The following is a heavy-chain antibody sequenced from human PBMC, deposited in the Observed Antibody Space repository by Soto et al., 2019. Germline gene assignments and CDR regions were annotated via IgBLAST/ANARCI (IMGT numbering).Heavy chain of an antibody. CDR1: GGTFSSYA. D-gene: IGHD1-26*01. J-gene: IGHJ6*02. V-gene: IGHV1-69*12. CDR2: IIPIFGTA. CDR3: ASHGGSSPEGRYHYGMDV. Sequence: QVQLVQSGAEVKKPGSSVKVSCKASGGTFSSYAISWVRQAPGQGLEWMGGIIPIFGTADYAQKFQGRVTIPADEATSTASMELSTLRSEDTAGYYCASHGGSSPEGRYHYGMDVWGQGTTVTVSS.